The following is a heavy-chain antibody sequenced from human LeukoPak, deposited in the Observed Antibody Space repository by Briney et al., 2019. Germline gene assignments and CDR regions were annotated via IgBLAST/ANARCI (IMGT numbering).Heavy chain of an antibody. D-gene: IGHD3-10*01. Sequence: GASVKVSCKASGYSFSSYTVHWVRQAPGQRLEWMGGINIAKGSTKYSQKFQGRVNITRDTSATTAYMEVSSLRSEDTAVYYCAKAIWVAATSSWFCLDYWGQGTLVTVSS. CDR3: AKAIWVAATSSWFCLDY. V-gene: IGHV1-3*04. CDR2: INIAKGST. CDR1: GYSFSSYT. J-gene: IGHJ4*02.